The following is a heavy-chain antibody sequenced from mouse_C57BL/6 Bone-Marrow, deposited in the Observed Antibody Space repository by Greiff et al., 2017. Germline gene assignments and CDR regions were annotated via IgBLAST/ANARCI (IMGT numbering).Heavy chain of an antibody. CDR1: GFTFSSYA. CDR2: ISDGGSYT. V-gene: IGHV5-4*03. CDR3: ARVLFQGFDD. Sequence: EVKVVESGGGLVKPGGSLKLSCAASGFTFSSYAMSWVRQTPEKRLEWVATISDGGSYTYYPDNVKGRFTISRDNDKNSLYLQMSHLKSEDTAMYCCARVLFQGFDDWGQGTTLTVSS. J-gene: IGHJ2*01. D-gene: IGHD1-1*01.